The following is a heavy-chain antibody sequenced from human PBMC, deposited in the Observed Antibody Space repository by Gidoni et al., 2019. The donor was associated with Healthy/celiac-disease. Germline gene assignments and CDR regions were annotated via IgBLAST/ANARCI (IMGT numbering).Heavy chain of an antibody. CDR3: ARFSGSPSGYYYGMDV. Sequence: QVQLVQSGAEVKKPGSSVKVSCKASGGTFSSHAISWVRQAPGQGLEWMGGIIPLFGTANYAQKFQGRVTITADESTSTAYMELSSLRSEDTAVYYCARFSGSPSGYYYGMDVWGQGTTVTVSS. CDR2: IIPLFGTA. J-gene: IGHJ6*02. CDR1: GGTFSSHA. V-gene: IGHV1-69*01. D-gene: IGHD1-26*01.